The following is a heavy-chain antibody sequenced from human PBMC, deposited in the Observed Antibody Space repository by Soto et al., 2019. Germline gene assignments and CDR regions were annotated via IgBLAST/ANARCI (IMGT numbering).Heavy chain of an antibody. J-gene: IGHJ4*02. V-gene: IGHV3-11*06. D-gene: IGHD5-18*01. CDR3: ARDRSYGDVDY. CDR1: GFTFSDFF. CDR2: ISRTSTHT. Sequence: VQLVESGGGLVKPGGSLRLSCAASGFTFSDFFMSWLRQAPGKRLEWVSFISRTSTHTTYADSVKGRFTVSRDNAKNSLYLEMTSRRVEDTAVYYCARDRSYGDVDYWGPGTLVTVSS.